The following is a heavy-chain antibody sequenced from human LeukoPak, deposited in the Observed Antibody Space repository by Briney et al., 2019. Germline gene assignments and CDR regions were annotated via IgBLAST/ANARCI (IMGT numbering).Heavy chain of an antibody. J-gene: IGHJ5*02. CDR3: ARRHSSSWYGFDP. CDR2: IYPGDSDT. D-gene: IGHD6-13*01. V-gene: IGHV5-51*01. CDR1: GYSFTSYW. Sequence: GESLKISCKGSGYSFTSYWIGWVRQMPGKGLEWMGIIYPGDSDTRYSPSFQGQVTISADKSVSTAYLQWSSLKASDTAMHYCARRHSSSWYGFDPWGQGTLVTVSS.